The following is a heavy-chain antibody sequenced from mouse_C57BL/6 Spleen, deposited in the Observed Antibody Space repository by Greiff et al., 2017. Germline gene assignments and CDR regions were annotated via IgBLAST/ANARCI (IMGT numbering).Heavy chain of an antibody. CDR1: GYTFTSYW. CDR3: ARSGWDVPFDY. Sequence: QVQLQQPGAELVRPGSSVKLSCKASGYTFTSYWMHWVKQRPIQGLEWIGNIDPSDSETHYNQKFKDKATLTVDKSSSTAYMQLSSLTSEDSAVYYCARSGWDVPFDYWGQGTTLTVSS. CDR2: IDPSDSET. D-gene: IGHD3-1*01. J-gene: IGHJ2*01. V-gene: IGHV1-52*01.